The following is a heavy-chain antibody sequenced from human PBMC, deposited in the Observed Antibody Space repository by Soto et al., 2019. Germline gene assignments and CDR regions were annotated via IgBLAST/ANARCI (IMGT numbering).Heavy chain of an antibody. Sequence: SGPTLVNPTQTLTLTCTFSGFSLSTSGVGVGWIRQPPGKALEWLALIYWNDDKRYSPSLKSRLTITKDTSKNQVVLTMTNMDPGDTATYFCRHKGGEYDYVWGSPLDYWGHGTLVTVCS. D-gene: IGHD3-16*01. CDR2: IYWNDDK. CDR1: GFSLSTSGVG. CDR3: RHKGGEYDYVWGSPLDY. V-gene: IGHV2-5*01. J-gene: IGHJ4*01.